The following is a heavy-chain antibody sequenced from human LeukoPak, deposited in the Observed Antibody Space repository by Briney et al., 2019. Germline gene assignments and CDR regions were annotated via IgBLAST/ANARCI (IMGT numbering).Heavy chain of an antibody. V-gene: IGHV3-74*01. J-gene: IGHJ4*02. CDR1: EFTFSSYW. D-gene: IGHD2/OR15-2a*01. Sequence: GGSLRLSCAASEFTFSSYWMHWVRQAPGKGLVWVSRINSDGSSTSYADSVKGRFTISRDNAKNTLFLQMNSLRAEDTAVYYCAALPSMKQEGRWGQGTLVTVSS. CDR2: INSDGSST. CDR3: AALPSMKQEGR.